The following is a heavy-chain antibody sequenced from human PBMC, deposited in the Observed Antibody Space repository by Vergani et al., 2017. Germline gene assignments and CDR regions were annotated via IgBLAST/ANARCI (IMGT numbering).Heavy chain of an antibody. CDR1: GGTFSSYA. CDR3: AGVVGAAYSSGWYYFDY. CDR2: IIPIFGTA. V-gene: IGHV1-69*01. J-gene: IGHJ4*02. D-gene: IGHD6-19*01. Sequence: QVQLVQSGAEVKKPGSSVKVSCKASGGTFSSYAISWVRQAPGQGLEWMGGIIPIFGTANYAQKFQGRVTITADESTSTAYMELSSLRSEDTAVYYCAGVVGAAYSSGWYYFDYWGQGTLVTVSS.